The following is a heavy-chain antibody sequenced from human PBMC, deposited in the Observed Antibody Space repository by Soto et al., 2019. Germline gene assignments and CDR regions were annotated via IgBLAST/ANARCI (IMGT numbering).Heavy chain of an antibody. V-gene: IGHV3-48*01. CDR3: ASGLFFMDV. J-gene: IGHJ6*03. Sequence: GGSLRLSCAASGFTFSSYGMNWVRQAPGKGLEWVSCISVSTSPTYYADSVKGRFTISRDNAKNSLYLLMNSLRAEDTAVYYCASGLFFMDVWGKGSTVTVSS. CDR1: GFTFSSYG. D-gene: IGHD2-21*01. CDR2: ISVSTSPT.